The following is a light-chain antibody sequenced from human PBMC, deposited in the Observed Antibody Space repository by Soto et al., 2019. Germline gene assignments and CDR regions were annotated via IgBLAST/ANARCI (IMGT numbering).Light chain of an antibody. CDR2: DAS. CDR3: QQYSTWPYS. Sequence: ENVMTQSPATLSVSPGDRATLSCRASQSVSNNLAWYLQKPGQAPRLLIYDASTMATGIPARFSGSGAGTDFTLTVSSLQSEDFAIYYCQQYSTWPYSFGQGTKVEIK. J-gene: IGKJ2*03. CDR1: QSVSNN. V-gene: IGKV3-15*01.